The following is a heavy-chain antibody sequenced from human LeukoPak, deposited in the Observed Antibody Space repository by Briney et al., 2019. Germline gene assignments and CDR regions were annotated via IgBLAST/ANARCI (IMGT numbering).Heavy chain of an antibody. Sequence: SETLSLTCTVSGGSISSYYWGWIRQPPGKGLEWIGSFYYSGSTYSNPSLKSRLTISVDTSKNQFSLKLSSVTAADTAVYYCARHRPDYGDYVAYFDYWGQGALVTVSS. CDR3: ARHRPDYGDYVAYFDY. J-gene: IGHJ4*02. CDR1: GGSISSYY. D-gene: IGHD4-17*01. V-gene: IGHV4-39*01. CDR2: FYYSGST.